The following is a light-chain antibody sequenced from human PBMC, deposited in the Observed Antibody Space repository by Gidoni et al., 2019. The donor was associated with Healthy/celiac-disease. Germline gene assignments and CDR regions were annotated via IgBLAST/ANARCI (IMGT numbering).Light chain of an antibody. CDR1: QSVSSSY. J-gene: IGKJ2*04. Sequence: EIVLTQSPGTLSLSPGERATLSCRASQSVSSSYLAWYQQKPGQAPRLRIYGASSRATGIPDRFSGSGSGTDFTLTISRLEPEDFAVYYCQQYGSSLPMCSFGQXTKLEIK. CDR2: GAS. CDR3: QQYGSSLPMCS. V-gene: IGKV3-20*01.